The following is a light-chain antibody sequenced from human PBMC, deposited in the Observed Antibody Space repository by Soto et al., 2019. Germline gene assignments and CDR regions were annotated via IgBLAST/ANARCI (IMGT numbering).Light chain of an antibody. CDR1: QTVTSNY. V-gene: IGKV3-20*01. CDR3: HQYGSSPGT. CDR2: GAS. J-gene: IGKJ1*01. Sequence: EIVLTQSPGTLSLSPGERATLSCRASQTVTSNYLAWYQQKPGQAPRLLIFGASIRDTGIPDIFSGRGSGTDFTLTISRLEPEDVAVYYYHQYGSSPGTFGQGTKVEIK.